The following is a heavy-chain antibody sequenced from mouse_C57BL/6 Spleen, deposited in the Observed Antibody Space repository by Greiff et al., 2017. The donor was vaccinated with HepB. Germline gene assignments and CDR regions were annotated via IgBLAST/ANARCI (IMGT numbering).Heavy chain of an antibody. D-gene: IGHD2-5*01. Sequence: EVKLVESGGGLVQPGGSMKLSCAASGFTFSDAWMDWVRQSPEKGLEWVAEIRNKANNHATYYAESVKGRFTISRDDSKSSVYLQMNSLRAEDTGIYYCTRGKAYYSNYFDYWGQGTTLTVSS. CDR2: IRNKANNHAT. CDR3: TRGKAYYSNYFDY. CDR1: GFTFSDAW. J-gene: IGHJ2*01. V-gene: IGHV6-6*01.